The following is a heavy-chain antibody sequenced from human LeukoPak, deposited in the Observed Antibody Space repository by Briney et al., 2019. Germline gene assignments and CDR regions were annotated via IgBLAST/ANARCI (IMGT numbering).Heavy chain of an antibody. CDR3: AKGRGTTVTSAANY. D-gene: IGHD4-17*01. Sequence: GGSLRLSCAASGFTFSNAWMSWVRQAPGKGLEWAASIGGSGDNTFYADSVKDRFTISRDNSKNTLFLQMNSLRAEDTAVYYCAKGRGTTVTSAANYWGQGTLVTVSS. CDR2: IGGSGDNT. J-gene: IGHJ4*02. CDR1: GFTFSNAW. V-gene: IGHV3-23*01.